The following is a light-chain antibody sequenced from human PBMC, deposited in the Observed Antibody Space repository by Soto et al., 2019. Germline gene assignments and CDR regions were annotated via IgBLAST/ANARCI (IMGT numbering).Light chain of an antibody. CDR2: RAS. Sequence: TQMTQSPSSLCASVGDSVSMACRASRDIGTWLAWFQQKPGRAPNLLIYRASTLARGVPSRFSGSGSGTEFTLTISSLQPDDFATYYCHRHETYPLAFGGGTKVDIK. J-gene: IGKJ4*01. CDR1: RDIGTW. CDR3: HRHETYPLA. V-gene: IGKV1-5*03.